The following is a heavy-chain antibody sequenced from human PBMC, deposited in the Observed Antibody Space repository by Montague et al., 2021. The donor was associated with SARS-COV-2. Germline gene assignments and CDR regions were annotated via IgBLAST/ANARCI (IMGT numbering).Heavy chain of an antibody. CDR1: GGSISSYY. D-gene: IGHD5-12*01. CDR3: AGDRGGFWHFDL. CDR2: IYYSGST. V-gene: IGHV4-59*01. J-gene: IGHJ2*01. Sequence: SETLSLTCTVSGGSISSYYWNWIRQSPGKGLEWIGYIYYSGSTKYNPSFTSRVTMLVDTSKTQMSLRLNSVTAADTAVYYCAGDRGGFWHFDLWGRGTLVTVSS.